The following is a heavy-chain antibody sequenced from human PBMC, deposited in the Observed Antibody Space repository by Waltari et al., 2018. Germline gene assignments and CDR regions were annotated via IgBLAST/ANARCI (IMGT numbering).Heavy chain of an antibody. CDR2: IYTRGST. D-gene: IGHD3-3*02. J-gene: IGHJ5*02. V-gene: IGHV4-61*02. CDR1: GDSISSGSYH. CDR3: ARDLSPPNWFDP. Sequence: QLQLQESGPGLVKPSQTLSLTCTVSGDSISSGSYHWSWIRQPAGKGLEWIGLIYTRGSTNYNPSLKSRVTISIDTSRNHFSLKLSSVTAADTAVYYCARDLSPPNWFDPWGQGTLVTVSS.